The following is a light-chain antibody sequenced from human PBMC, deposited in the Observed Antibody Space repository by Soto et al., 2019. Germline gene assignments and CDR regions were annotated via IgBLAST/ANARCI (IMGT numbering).Light chain of an antibody. V-gene: IGLV2-8*01. CDR2: EVS. CDR1: SSDVGAYNY. Sequence: QSVLTQPPSAPGSPGQSGTISCTGTSSDVGAYNYVSWYQQHPGKAPKLMIYEVSKRPSGVPDRFSGSKSGNTASLTVSGLQTEDEADYYCSSKRGRNSHVFGTGTKVTVL. CDR3: SSKRGRNSHV. J-gene: IGLJ1*01.